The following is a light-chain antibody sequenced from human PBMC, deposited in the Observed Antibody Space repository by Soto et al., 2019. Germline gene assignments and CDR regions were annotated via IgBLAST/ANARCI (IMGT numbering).Light chain of an antibody. CDR1: SSDVGDYKY. Sequence: QSALTQPASVSGSPGQSITISCTGTSSDVGDYKYVSWYQQHPGKAPKLMIYEVTNRPSGVSDRFSGSKSGTTASPIISGLQAEDEADYYCTSYTSSSTLVFGGGTKLTVL. CDR3: TSYTSSSTLV. J-gene: IGLJ2*01. V-gene: IGLV2-14*01. CDR2: EVT.